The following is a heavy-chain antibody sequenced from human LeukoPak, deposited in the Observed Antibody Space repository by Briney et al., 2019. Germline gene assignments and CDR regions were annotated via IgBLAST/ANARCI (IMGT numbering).Heavy chain of an antibody. D-gene: IGHD6-13*01. CDR3: ARTAAGKDYYFDY. J-gene: IGHJ4*02. CDR2: INHSGST. Sequence: SETLSLTCAVYGGSFSGYYWSWIRQPPGKGLEWIGEINHSGSTNYNPSLKSRVTISVDTSKNQFPLKLSSVTAADTAVYYCARTAAGKDYYFDYWGQGTLVTVSS. CDR1: GGSFSGYY. V-gene: IGHV4-34*01.